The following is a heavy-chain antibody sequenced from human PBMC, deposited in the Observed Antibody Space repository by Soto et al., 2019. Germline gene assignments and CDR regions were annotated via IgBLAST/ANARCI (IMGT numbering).Heavy chain of an antibody. Sequence: QVQLQESGPGLVKPSQTLSLTCTVSGGSISRGGYYWNWIRPQPGKGLEWLGSIYFSGSTDYNPSPRSRLTMSLDTSKNQFSLNVTSVTAADTAIYYCARDSRRDSSVWSAYYYFGLDVWGQGTTVTVSS. CDR2: IYFSGST. CDR3: ARDSRRDSSVWSAYYYFGLDV. J-gene: IGHJ6*02. CDR1: GGSISRGGYY. D-gene: IGHD6-19*01. V-gene: IGHV4-31*03.